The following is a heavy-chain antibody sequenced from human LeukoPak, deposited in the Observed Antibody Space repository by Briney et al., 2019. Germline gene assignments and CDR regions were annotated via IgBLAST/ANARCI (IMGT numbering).Heavy chain of an antibody. V-gene: IGHV4-34*01. CDR1: GGSFSGYY. Sequence: SETLSLTCAVYGGSFSGYYWSWIRQPPGKGLEWIGEINHSGSTNYNPSLKSRVTISVDTSKNQFSLKLSSVTAADTAVYYCARVGVAAAGTRDYWGQGTLVTVSS. J-gene: IGHJ4*02. CDR3: ARVGVAAAGTRDY. D-gene: IGHD6-13*01. CDR2: INHSGST.